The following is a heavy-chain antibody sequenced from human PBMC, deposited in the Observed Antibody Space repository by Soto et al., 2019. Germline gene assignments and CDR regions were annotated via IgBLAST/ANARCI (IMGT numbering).Heavy chain of an antibody. J-gene: IGHJ4*02. D-gene: IGHD1-7*01. CDR3: ARVRIGTTSYYFDY. V-gene: IGHV3-30*02. CDR1: GLTFKNHG. CDR2: IWYDGSKK. Sequence: GGSLRLSCAASGLTFKNHGMHWVRQAPGKGLEWVAIIWYDGSKKYYADSVKDRSTISRDNSKNTLYLQMSSLRSEDTAVYYCARVRIGTTSYYFDYWGQGTLVTAPQ.